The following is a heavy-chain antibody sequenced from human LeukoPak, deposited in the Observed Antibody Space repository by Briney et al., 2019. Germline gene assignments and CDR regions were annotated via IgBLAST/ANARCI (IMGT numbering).Heavy chain of an antibody. J-gene: IGHJ4*02. CDR3: AREEYGDHLWW. CDR1: GLTFSTHW. V-gene: IGHV3-7*01. CDR2: IEQDGTKK. Sequence: GGSLRLSCAASGLTFSTHWMSWVRQAPEKGLEWVATIEQDGTKKYYVDSVKGRFSISRDNAKNSLYLQMNGLRAEDTAVYYCAREEYGDHLWWWGQGTPVTVSS. D-gene: IGHD4-17*01.